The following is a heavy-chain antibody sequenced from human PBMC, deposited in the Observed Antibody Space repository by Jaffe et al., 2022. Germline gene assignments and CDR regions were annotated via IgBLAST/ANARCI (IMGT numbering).Heavy chain of an antibody. Sequence: QVQLVQSGAEVKKPGASVKVSCKASGYTFTSYAMHWVRQAPGQRLEWMGWINAGNGNTKYSQKFQGRVTITRDTSASTAYMELSSLRSEDTAVYYCARDLRGLYYYYYMDVWGKGTTVTVSS. V-gene: IGHV1-3*01. J-gene: IGHJ6*03. CDR2: INAGNGNT. D-gene: IGHD3-16*01. CDR3: ARDLRGLYYYYYMDV. CDR1: GYTFTSYA.